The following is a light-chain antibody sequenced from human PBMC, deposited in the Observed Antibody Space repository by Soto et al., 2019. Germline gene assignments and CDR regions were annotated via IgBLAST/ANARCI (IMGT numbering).Light chain of an antibody. V-gene: IGLV1-40*01. CDR2: GNS. CDR1: SSNIGAGYD. Sequence: QSVLTQPPSVSGAPGQRATISCTGSSSNIGAGYDVHWYQQLPGTAPKLLIYGNSNRPSGVPDRFSGSKSGTSASLAITGLQAEDEADYYCQSYDSSLSGLYVFGTGTKV. CDR3: QSYDSSLSGLYV. J-gene: IGLJ1*01.